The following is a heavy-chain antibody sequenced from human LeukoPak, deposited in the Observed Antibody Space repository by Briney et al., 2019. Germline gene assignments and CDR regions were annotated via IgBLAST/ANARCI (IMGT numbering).Heavy chain of an antibody. CDR3: ATGIVGATDDAFDI. J-gene: IGHJ3*02. CDR1: GYSFTGYY. V-gene: IGHV1-18*04. Sequence: GASVKVSCKASGYSFTGYYMHWVRQAPGQGLEWMGWISAYNGNTNYAQKLQGRVTMTTDTSTSTAYMELRSLRSDDTAVYYCATGIVGATDDAFDIWGQGTMVTVSS. D-gene: IGHD1-26*01. CDR2: ISAYNGNT.